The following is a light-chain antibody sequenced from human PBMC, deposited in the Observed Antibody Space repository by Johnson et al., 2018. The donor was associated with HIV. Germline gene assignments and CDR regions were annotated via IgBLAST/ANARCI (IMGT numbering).Light chain of an antibody. CDR3: GTWDSSLSVYV. CDR1: SSNIGNNY. Sequence: QSVLTQSPSVSAAPGQKVTISCSGSSSNIGNNYVSWYQQFPGTAPKLLIYENNKRPSGIPDRFSGSKSGTSVTLDITGLQTGDEDDYYCGTWDSSLSVYVFGTGTKVTVL. V-gene: IGLV1-51*02. J-gene: IGLJ1*01. CDR2: ENN.